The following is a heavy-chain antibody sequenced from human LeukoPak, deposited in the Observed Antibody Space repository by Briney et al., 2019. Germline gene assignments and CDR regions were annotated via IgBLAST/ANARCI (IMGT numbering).Heavy chain of an antibody. V-gene: IGHV3-21*01. D-gene: IGHD2/OR15-2a*01. CDR3: AKAHQVDYFFYFDY. CDR2: ISSSSSYI. CDR1: GFPFCSYS. J-gene: IGHJ4*02. Sequence: GGSLRLSCGASGFPFCSYSVNCVRQATGRGLEWVSSISSSSSYIYYAHSEKGRFTISRDNHKITLYLQMHSRRAEDRVVYYCAKAHQVDYFFYFDYWGQGTLVTVSS.